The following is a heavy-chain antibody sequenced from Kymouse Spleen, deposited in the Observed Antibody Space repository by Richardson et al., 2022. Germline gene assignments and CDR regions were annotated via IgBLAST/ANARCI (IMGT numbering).Heavy chain of an antibody. CDR3: AKENLVGFDY. J-gene: IGHJ4*02. Sequence: QVQLVESGGGVVQPGRSLRLSCAASGFTFSSYGMHWVRQAPGKGLEWVAVISYDGSNKYYADSVKGRFTISRDNSKNTLYLQMNSLRAEDTAVYYCAKENLVGFDYWGQGTLVTVSS. CDR1: GFTFSSYG. CDR2: ISYDGSNK. V-gene: IGHV3-30*18. D-gene: IGHD1-7*01,IGHD3-10*01.